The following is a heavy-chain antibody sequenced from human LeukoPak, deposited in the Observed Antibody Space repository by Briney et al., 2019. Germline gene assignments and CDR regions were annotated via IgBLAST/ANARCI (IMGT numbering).Heavy chain of an antibody. CDR2: INWNGGST. Sequence: PGGSLRLSCAASGFTFDDYGMSWVRQAPGKGLEGVSGINWNGGSTGYADSVKGRFTISRENAKNSLYLQMNSLRAEDTALYYCARAGRKSRGVDIVRKKETGYYYYMDVWGKGTTVTVSS. V-gene: IGHV3-20*04. CDR3: ARAGRKSRGVDIVRKKETGYYYYMDV. D-gene: IGHD2-15*01. CDR1: GFTFDDYG. J-gene: IGHJ6*03.